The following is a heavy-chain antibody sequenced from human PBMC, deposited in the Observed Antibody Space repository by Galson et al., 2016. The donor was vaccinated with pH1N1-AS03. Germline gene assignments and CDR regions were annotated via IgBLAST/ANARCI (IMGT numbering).Heavy chain of an antibody. Sequence: SLRLSCAASGFTLGDSVVHWLRQASGKGLEWTGRIRGNVDNYGTLYAASVRGRFTISRDDSKNTVFLQMNSLKTEETAVYYCTRQERHAGGWYFQPDHWGLGTLVTVSS. CDR2: IRGNVDNYGT. D-gene: IGHD6-19*01. CDR3: TRQERHAGGWYFQPDH. J-gene: IGHJ4*02. CDR1: GFTLGDSV. V-gene: IGHV3-73*01.